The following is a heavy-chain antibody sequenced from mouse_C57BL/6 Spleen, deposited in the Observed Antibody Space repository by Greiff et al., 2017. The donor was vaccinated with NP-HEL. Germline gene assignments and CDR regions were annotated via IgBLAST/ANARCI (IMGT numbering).Heavy chain of an antibody. CDR2: IDPSDSET. CDR3: ARERNYDYGRAWFAY. J-gene: IGHJ3*01. CDR1: GYTFTSYW. V-gene: IGHV1-52*01. Sequence: QVQLQQSGAELVRPGSSVKLSCKASGYTFTSYWMHWVKQRPIQGLEWIGNIDPSDSETHYNQKFKDKATLTVDKSSSTAYMQLSSLTSEDSAVDYCARERNYDYGRAWFAYWGKGTLVTVSA. D-gene: IGHD2-4*01.